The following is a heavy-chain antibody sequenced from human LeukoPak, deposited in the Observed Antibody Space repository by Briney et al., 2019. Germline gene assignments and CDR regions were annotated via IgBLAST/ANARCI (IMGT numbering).Heavy chain of an antibody. CDR2: ISYDGSNK. CDR3: AKDRLGAPNVGFPPGY. D-gene: IGHD1-26*01. Sequence: GGSLRLSCAASGFTFSSYGMHWVRQAPGKGLEWVAVISYDGSNKYYADSVKGRFTISRDNSKNTLYLQMNSLRADDTAVYYCAKDRLGAPNVGFPPGYWGQGTLVTVSS. V-gene: IGHV3-30*18. CDR1: GFTFSSYG. J-gene: IGHJ4*02.